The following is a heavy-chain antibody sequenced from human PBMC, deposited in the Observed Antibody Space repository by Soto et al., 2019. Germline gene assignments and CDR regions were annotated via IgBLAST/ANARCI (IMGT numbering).Heavy chain of an antibody. J-gene: IGHJ1*01. CDR3: ASSWDISGWYRLLY. D-gene: IGHD6-19*01. CDR2: IIPILGIG. V-gene: IGHV1-69*02. CDR1: GGTYTSYT. Sequence: QVQLVQSGAEVKKPGSSVTVSCKASGGTYTSYTISWVRQAPGQGLEWMGSIIPILGIGNYAQKFQGRVTIIADKSTRKANLELSSLRSEDTPVYYCASSWDISGWYRLLYWAQGPLVTVSS.